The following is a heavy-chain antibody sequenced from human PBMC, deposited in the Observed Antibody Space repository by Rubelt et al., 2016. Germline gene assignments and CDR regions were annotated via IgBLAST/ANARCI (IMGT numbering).Heavy chain of an antibody. J-gene: IGHJ3*02. D-gene: IGHD5-24*01. CDR1: GYTFTSYG. CDR3: ARRDGYNWDDAFDI. Sequence: QVQLVQSGAEVKKPGASVKVSCKASGYTFTSYGISWVRQAPGQGLEWKGWTSAYNGNTNYAQKRQCRVTMTTDTSTGTAYMGLRSLRSDDTAVYYCARRDGYNWDDAFDIWGQGTMVTVSS. V-gene: IGHV1-18*01. CDR2: TSAYNGNT.